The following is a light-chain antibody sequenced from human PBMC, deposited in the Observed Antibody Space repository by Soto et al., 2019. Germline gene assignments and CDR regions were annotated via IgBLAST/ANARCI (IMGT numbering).Light chain of an antibody. CDR3: QQYDETPLT. CDR1: PSALYSPNNRDY. V-gene: IGKV4-1*01. J-gene: IGKJ4*01. Sequence: DIVMTQSPDSLSASLGEMATINCQSSPSALYSPNNRDYLAWYQQKPGQPPKLLITWASTRESGVPDRFSGSGSGTDFTLTINGLQAEDVAIYYCQQYDETPLTFGGGTKVDI. CDR2: WAS.